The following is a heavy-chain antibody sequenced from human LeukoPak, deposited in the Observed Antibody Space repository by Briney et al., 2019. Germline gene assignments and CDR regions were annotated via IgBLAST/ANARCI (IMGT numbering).Heavy chain of an antibody. J-gene: IGHJ5*02. CDR3: ATSQGGNHVPTGGGFDP. D-gene: IGHD1-14*01. V-gene: IGHV1-24*01. CDR2: FDPEDGET. Sequence: ASVKVSCKVSGYTLTELSMHWVRQAPGKGLEWMGGFDPEDGETIYAQKFQGRVTMTEDTSTDTAYMELGSLRSEDTAVYYCATSQGGNHVPTGGGFDPWGQGTLVTVSS. CDR1: GYTLTELS.